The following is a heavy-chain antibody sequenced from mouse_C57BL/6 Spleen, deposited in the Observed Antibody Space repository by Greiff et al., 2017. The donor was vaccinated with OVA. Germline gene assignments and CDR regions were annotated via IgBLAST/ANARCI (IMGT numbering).Heavy chain of an antibody. CDR2: IYIGNGYT. J-gene: IGHJ2*01. CDR1: GYTFTSYG. D-gene: IGHD1-1*01. CDR3: ARAAVCGLA. V-gene: IGHV1-58*01. Sequence: VQLQQSGAELVRPGSSVKMSCKPSGYTFTSYGINWVKQRPGQGLEWIGYIYIGNGYTEYTEKFKGKATLTSDTASSTAYMQLSSLASEDSAIYFCARAAVCGLAWGQGTTLTVSS.